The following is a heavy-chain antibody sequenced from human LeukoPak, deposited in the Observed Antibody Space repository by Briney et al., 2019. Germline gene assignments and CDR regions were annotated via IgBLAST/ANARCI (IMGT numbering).Heavy chain of an antibody. CDR1: GGSISSGGYS. CDR3: ARGNNYYYGMDV. J-gene: IGHJ6*02. CDR2: IYHSGST. V-gene: IGHV4-30-2*01. D-gene: IGHD2/OR15-2a*01. Sequence: SETLSLTCAVSGGSISSGGYSWSWIRQPPGKGLEWIGYIYHSGSTYYNPSLKSRVTISVDRSKNQFSLKLSSVTAADTAVYYCARGNNYYYGMDVWGQGTTVTVSS.